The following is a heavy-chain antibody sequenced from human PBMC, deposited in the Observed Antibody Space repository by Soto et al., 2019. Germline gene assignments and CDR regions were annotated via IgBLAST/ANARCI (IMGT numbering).Heavy chain of an antibody. CDR3: ARRARTATTNWGAFDV. J-gene: IGHJ3*01. D-gene: IGHD1-7*01. V-gene: IGHV3-23*01. Sequence: EVQLLESGGGLVQPGGSLRLSCAASGFTFNTYVMNWVRQAPGKGLEWVSTISYSADKTHYADSVKGRFPISRDNSRDTLFLQMNSPGADDAAVYYCARRARTATTNWGAFDVWGQGTMVTVSS. CDR1: GFTFNTYV. CDR2: ISYSADKT.